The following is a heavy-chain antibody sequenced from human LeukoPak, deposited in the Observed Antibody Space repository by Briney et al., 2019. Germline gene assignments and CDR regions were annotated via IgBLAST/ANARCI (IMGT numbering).Heavy chain of an antibody. CDR1: GFTFSHAW. CDR2: IKNKPDGGTT. V-gene: IGHV3-15*01. D-gene: IGHD3-10*01. Sequence: GGSLRLSCAASGFTFSHAWMSWVRQAPGKGLEWVGRIKNKPDGGTTDYAAPVQGRFTISRDDSKNTLSLQMNSLKAEDTAVYYCTVVNYGSGSYPLGYWGQGTLVTVSS. CDR3: TVVNYGSGSYPLGY. J-gene: IGHJ4*02.